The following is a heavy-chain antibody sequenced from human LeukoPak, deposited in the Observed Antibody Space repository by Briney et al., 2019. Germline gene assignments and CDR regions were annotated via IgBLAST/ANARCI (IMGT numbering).Heavy chain of an antibody. CDR3: ARVAMERRLDY. J-gene: IGHJ4*02. D-gene: IGHD1-1*01. V-gene: IGHV3-21*01. Sequence: GGSLRLSCAASGFTFSSYSMNWVRQAPGKGLEWVSFISSSSSYIYYADSVKGRFTISRDNAKNSLYLQMNSLRAEDTAVYYCARVAMERRLDYWGQGTLVTVSS. CDR2: ISSSSSYI. CDR1: GFTFSSYS.